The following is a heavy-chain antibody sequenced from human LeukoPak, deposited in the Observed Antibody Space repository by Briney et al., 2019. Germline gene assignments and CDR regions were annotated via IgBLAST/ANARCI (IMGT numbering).Heavy chain of an antibody. V-gene: IGHV1-18*04. D-gene: IGHD4-23*01. CDR3: ARDQGIRWYYYGMDV. CDR2: ISAYNGNT. CDR1: GYTFTSYG. Sequence: ASVKVSCKASGYTFTSYGISWVRQAPGQGLEWMGWISAYNGNTSYAQKLQGRVTMTTDTSTSTAYMELRSLRSDDTAVYYCARDQGIRWYYYGMDVWGKGTTVTVSS. J-gene: IGHJ6*04.